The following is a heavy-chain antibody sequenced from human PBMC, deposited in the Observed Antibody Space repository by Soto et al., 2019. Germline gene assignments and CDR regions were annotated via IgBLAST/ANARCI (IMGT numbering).Heavy chain of an antibody. V-gene: IGHV4-59*02. CDR2: IHCRGGT. D-gene: IGHD3-10*01. Sequence: KRPETLSLTCPVYGGSVTSLSWSWIRPPQGKGLEWIGFIHCRGGTKYNPSRRSRVTISVDTSQNQLSLRRISVTAADTSVYYCARESAGSGKNNWFDPWGLGTLVTVSS. J-gene: IGHJ5*02. CDR1: GGSVTSLS. CDR3: ARESAGSGKNNWFDP.